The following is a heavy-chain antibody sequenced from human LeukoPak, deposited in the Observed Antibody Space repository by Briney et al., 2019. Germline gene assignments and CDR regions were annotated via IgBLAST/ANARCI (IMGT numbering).Heavy chain of an antibody. CDR1: GYTLTELS. D-gene: IGHD3-16*01. J-gene: IGHJ4*02. V-gene: IGHV1-24*01. CDR3: ATDMITFGGVNDY. Sequence: GASVKVSCKVSGYTLTELSMHWVRQAPGKGLEWMGGFDPEDGETIYAQKVQGRVTMTEDTSTDTAYMELSSLRSEDTAVYYCATDMITFGGVNDYWGQGTLVTVSS. CDR2: FDPEDGET.